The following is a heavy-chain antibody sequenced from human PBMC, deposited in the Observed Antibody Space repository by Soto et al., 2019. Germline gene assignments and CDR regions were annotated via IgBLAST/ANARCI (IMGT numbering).Heavy chain of an antibody. V-gene: IGHV4-34*01. Sequence: SETLSLTCAVYGGSFSGYYWSWIRQPPGKGLEWIGEINHSGSTNYNPSLKSRVTISVDTSKNQFSLKLSSVTAADTAVYYCARAAPRDGSGGSCYSGRDDWGQGTLVTVSS. CDR2: INHSGST. CDR3: ARAAPRDGSGGSCYSGRDD. J-gene: IGHJ4*02. CDR1: GGSFSGYY. D-gene: IGHD2-15*01.